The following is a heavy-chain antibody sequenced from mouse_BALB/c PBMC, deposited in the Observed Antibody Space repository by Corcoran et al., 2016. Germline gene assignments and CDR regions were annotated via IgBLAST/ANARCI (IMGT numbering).Heavy chain of an antibody. Sequence: EVLLQQSGPELVKPGASVKIPCKASGYTFTDYNMDWVKQSHGKSLEWIGDINPNNGGTIYNQKFKGKATLTVDKSSSTAYMELRSLTSEDTAVYYCARKFYYGNSYYDMDYWGQGTSVTVSS. J-gene: IGHJ4*01. CDR1: GYTFTDYN. V-gene: IGHV1-18*01. D-gene: IGHD2-1*01. CDR2: INPNNGGT. CDR3: ARKFYYGNSYYDMDY.